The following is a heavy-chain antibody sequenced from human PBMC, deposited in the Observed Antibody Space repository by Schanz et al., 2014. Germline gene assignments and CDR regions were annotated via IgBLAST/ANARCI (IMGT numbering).Heavy chain of an antibody. CDR1: GFTVSSDH. V-gene: IGHV3-66*01. J-gene: IGHJ4*02. CDR3: TGVEYYDGSQIEIESPSYFDV. CDR2: IYASGAT. D-gene: IGHD3-16*01. Sequence: EVQLVESGGGFVQPGGSLGLSCVVSGFTVSSDHMSWVRQAPGKGLEWDSTIYASGATYYADSVKRRFTISRDISKNTQHLKSTGLREQGTARYDGTGVEYYDGSQIEIESPSYFDVWGRGTLVTVSS.